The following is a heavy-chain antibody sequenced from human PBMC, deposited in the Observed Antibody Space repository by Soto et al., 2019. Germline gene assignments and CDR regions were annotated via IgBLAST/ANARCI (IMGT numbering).Heavy chain of an antibody. CDR3: ARGAHYYDGSGYYGY. Sequence: EVQLVESGGGLVKPGGSLRLSCAASGFTFSSYSMNWVRQAPGKGLEWVSSISSSSSYIYYADSVKGRFTISRDNAKNSLYRQMNSLRAANTAVYYCARGAHYYDGSGYYGYWGQGTLVTVSA. CDR1: GFTFSSYS. CDR2: ISSSSSYI. D-gene: IGHD3-22*01. V-gene: IGHV3-21*01. J-gene: IGHJ4*02.